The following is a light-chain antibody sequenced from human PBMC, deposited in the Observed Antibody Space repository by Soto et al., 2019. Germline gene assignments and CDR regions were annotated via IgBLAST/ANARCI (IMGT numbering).Light chain of an antibody. CDR3: SSYTSSSIL. CDR1: SSDIGSYNY. J-gene: IGLJ1*01. CDR2: EVR. V-gene: IGLV2-14*01. Sequence: QSVLTQPASVSGSPGQSITISCTGTSSDIGSYNYVSWYQQHPDKAPKLMIYEVRDRPSGISSRFSGSKSGNTASLTISGLQTEDEADYYCSSYTSSSILFGTGTKVIVL.